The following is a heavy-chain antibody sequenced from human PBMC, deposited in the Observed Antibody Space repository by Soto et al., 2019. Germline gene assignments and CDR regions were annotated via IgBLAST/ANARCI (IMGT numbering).Heavy chain of an antibody. CDR2: IYWDDDK. J-gene: IGHJ4*02. CDR3: AHSGAADLNPVFDF. D-gene: IGHD2-15*01. Sequence: QITLKESGPTLVKPTQTLTLTCTFSGFSLSTSGVGVGWIRQPPGKALEWLALIYWDDDKRYSPSLKSRLTITKDTSKNQVVLTMTHMDPVDTATYYCAHSGAADLNPVFDFWGQGTLVAVSA. V-gene: IGHV2-5*02. CDR1: GFSLSTSGVG.